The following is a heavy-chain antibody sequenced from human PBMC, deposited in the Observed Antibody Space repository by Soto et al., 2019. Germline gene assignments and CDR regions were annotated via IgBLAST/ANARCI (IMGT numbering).Heavy chain of an antibody. Sequence: SETLSLTCTVSGGSISSGDYYWSWIRQPPGKGLEWIGYIYYSGSTYYNPSLKSRVTISVDTSKNQFSLKLSSVTAADTAVYYCAREIVVVVADSSNWFDPWGQGTLVTVSS. J-gene: IGHJ5*02. CDR2: IYYSGST. CDR3: AREIVVVVADSSNWFDP. D-gene: IGHD2-15*01. V-gene: IGHV4-30-4*01. CDR1: GGSISSGDYY.